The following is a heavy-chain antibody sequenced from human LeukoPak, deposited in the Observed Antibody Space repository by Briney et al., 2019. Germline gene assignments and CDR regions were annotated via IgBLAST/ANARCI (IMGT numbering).Heavy chain of an antibody. J-gene: IGHJ4*02. CDR2: INQDGSER. CDR3: AKNGEEVDH. CDR1: GFTFSMNW. Sequence: PGGSLTLSCVASGFTFSMNWMSGVRQAPGKGLEWVANINQDGSERYFVDSVKGRFTISRGHAKNPLYLQMNSLSACDTAVYYFAKNGEEVDHWGQGTLVIVS. V-gene: IGHV3-7*02. D-gene: IGHD4-17*01.